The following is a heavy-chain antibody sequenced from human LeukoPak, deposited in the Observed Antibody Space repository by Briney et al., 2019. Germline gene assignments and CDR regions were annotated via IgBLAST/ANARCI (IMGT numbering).Heavy chain of an antibody. J-gene: IGHJ4*02. Sequence: SGGSLRLSCAASGFTFSSYSMNWVRQAPGKGLEWVSSISSSSSYIYYADSVKGRFTISRDNAKNSLYLQMNSLRAEDTAVYYCARTKGFSDIAAAGALDYWGQGTLVTVSS. CDR3: ARTKGFSDIAAAGALDY. CDR1: GFTFSSYS. V-gene: IGHV3-21*01. CDR2: ISSSSSYI. D-gene: IGHD6-13*01.